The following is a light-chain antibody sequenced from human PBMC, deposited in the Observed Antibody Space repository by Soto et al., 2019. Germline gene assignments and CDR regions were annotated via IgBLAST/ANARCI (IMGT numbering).Light chain of an antibody. CDR1: SSDIGAYDY. CDR2: EVN. CDR3: FSFTTTSTHV. J-gene: IGLJ1*01. V-gene: IGLV2-14*01. Sequence: QSALTRPASLSGSPGQSITISCTGTSSDIGAYDYVSWFQQHPGKAPKLMISEVNNRPSGVSNRFSGSKSGNTAYLTISGLQVEDEAGYFCFSFTTTSTHVFGNGTKVTVL.